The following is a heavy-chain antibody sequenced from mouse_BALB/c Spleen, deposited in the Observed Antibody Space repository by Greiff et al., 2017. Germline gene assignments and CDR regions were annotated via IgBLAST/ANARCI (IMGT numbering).Heavy chain of an antibody. V-gene: IGHV3-2*02. CDR2: ISYSGST. J-gene: IGHJ1*01. D-gene: IGHD2-3*01. CDR3: AKGGLLRSYWYFDV. Sequence: EVHLVESGPGLVKPSQSLSLTCTVTGYSITSDYAWNWIRQFPGNKLEWMGYISYSGSTSYNPSLKSRISITRDTSKNQFFLQLNSVTTEDTATYYCAKGGLLRSYWYFDVWGAGTTVTVSS. CDR1: GYSITSDYA.